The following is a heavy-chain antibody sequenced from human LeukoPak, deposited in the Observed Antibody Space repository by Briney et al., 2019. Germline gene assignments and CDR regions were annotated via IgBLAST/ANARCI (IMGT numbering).Heavy chain of an antibody. J-gene: IGHJ1*01. D-gene: IGHD6-13*01. Sequence: ASVTVSCTASGYTFTSYDMHWVRQAPGQGLEWMGIINPSGGSTSYVQIFQGRVTMTRDTSTSTVYMGLSSLRSEDTAVYYCARGGSSWYRGSFQRWGQGTLVTVSS. CDR2: INPSGGST. CDR1: GYTFTSYD. CDR3: ARGGSSWYRGSFQR. V-gene: IGHV1-46*01.